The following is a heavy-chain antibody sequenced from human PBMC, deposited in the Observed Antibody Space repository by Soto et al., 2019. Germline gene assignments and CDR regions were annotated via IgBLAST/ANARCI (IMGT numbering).Heavy chain of an antibody. CDR3: AKKSGYSYGTNLDV. D-gene: IGHD5-18*01. J-gene: IGHJ6*02. Sequence: GGSLRLSCAASGFTFSSYAMIWVRQAPGKGLEWVSAISGSGGSTYYADSVKGRFTISRDNSKNTLYLQMNSLRAEDTAVYYCAKKSGYSYGTNLDVWGQGTTVTVSS. CDR1: GFTFSSYA. V-gene: IGHV3-23*01. CDR2: ISGSGGST.